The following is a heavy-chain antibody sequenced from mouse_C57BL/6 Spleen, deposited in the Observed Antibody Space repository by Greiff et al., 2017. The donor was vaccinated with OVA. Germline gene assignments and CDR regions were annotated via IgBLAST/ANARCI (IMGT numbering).Heavy chain of an antibody. CDR2: IDPETGGT. CDR1: GYTFTDYE. Sequence: VQLQQSGAELVRPGASVTLSCKASGYTFTDYEMHWVKQTPVHGLEWIGAIDPETGGTAYNQKFKGKAILTADKSSSTAYMELRSLTSEDSAVYYCTRFYYDYDDPYYFDYWGQGTTLTVSS. D-gene: IGHD2-4*01. CDR3: TRFYYDYDDPYYFDY. V-gene: IGHV1-15*01. J-gene: IGHJ2*01.